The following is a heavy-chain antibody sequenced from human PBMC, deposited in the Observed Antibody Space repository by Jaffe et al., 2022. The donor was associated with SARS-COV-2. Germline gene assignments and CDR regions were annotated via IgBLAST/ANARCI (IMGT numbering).Heavy chain of an antibody. Sequence: EVQLLESGGGLIQPGGSLRLSCAASGFTFTTYAMNWVRQAPGKGLEWVSGISGGGGSTYYADSVKGRFTISRDSSKNTLYLQMNSLRAEDTAVYYCAKGGGYSLEPSYYYYGMDVWGQGTTVAVSS. J-gene: IGHJ6*02. CDR3: AKGGGYSLEPSYYYYGMDV. CDR2: ISGGGGST. D-gene: IGHD3-16*01. CDR1: GFTFTTYA. V-gene: IGHV3-23*01.